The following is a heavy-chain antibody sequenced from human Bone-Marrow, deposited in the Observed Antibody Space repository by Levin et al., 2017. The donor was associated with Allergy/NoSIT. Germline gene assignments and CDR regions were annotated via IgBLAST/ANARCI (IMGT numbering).Heavy chain of an antibody. CDR2: MNPNSGNT. J-gene: IGHJ6*02. V-gene: IGHV1-8*01. CDR3: ARAHSAFWSASYYYYGMDV. Sequence: ASVKVSCKASGYTFTSYDINWVRQATGQGLEWMGWMNPNSGNTGYAQKFQGRVTMTRNTSISTAYMELSSLRSEDTAVYYCARAHSAFWSASYYYYGMDVWGQGTTVTVSS. CDR1: GYTFTSYD. D-gene: IGHD3-3*01.